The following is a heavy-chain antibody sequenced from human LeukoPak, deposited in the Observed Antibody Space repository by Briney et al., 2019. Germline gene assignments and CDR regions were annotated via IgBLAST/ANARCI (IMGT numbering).Heavy chain of an antibody. CDR1: GFTFSSYA. J-gene: IGHJ4*02. D-gene: IGHD1-26*01. V-gene: IGHV3-23*01. CDR3: ATSGSYFDFDY. Sequence: GGSLRLSCAASGFTFSSYAMSWVRQAPGKGLEWVSAISGSGGNTYYADSVKGRFTISRDNAKNSLYLQMNSLRAEDTAVYYCATSGSYFDFDYWGQGTLVTVSS. CDR2: ISGSGGNT.